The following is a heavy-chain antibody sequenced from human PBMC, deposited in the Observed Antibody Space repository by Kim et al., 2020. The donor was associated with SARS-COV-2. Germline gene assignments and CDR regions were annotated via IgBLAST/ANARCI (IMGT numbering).Heavy chain of an antibody. V-gene: IGHV3-11*01. CDR3: ARSKGRGESDY. J-gene: IGHJ4*02. CDR2: AI. D-gene: IGHD3-16*01. Sequence: AIFSAASVDGRLTTSRDNAKNSVHLQMNSLGADDTAVYFCARSKGRGESDYWGQGTLVAVSS.